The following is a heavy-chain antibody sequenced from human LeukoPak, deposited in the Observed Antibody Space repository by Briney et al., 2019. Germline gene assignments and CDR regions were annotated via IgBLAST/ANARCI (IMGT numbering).Heavy chain of an antibody. D-gene: IGHD1-26*01. CDR3: ATASGSYDDAFDI. CDR2: FDPEDGET. J-gene: IGHJ3*02. Sequence: ASVKVSCKASGYTFTGYYMHWVRQAPGKGLEWMGGFDPEDGETIYAQKFQGRVTMTEDTSTDTAYMELSSLRSEDTAVYYCATASGSYDDAFDIWGQGTMVTVSS. V-gene: IGHV1-24*01. CDR1: GYTFTGYY.